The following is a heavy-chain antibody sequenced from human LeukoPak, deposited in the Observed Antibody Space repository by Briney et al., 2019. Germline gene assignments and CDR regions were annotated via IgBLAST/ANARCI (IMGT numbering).Heavy chain of an antibody. Sequence: PGGSLRLSCAASGFTFSSYGMHWVRQAPGKGLEWVAFIRYDGSNKYYADSVKGRFTISRDNSKNTLYLQMNSLRAEDTAVYYCAKSSIVVVPAYYYDSSGYCDYWGQGTLVTVSS. D-gene: IGHD3-22*01. CDR1: GFTFSSYG. V-gene: IGHV3-30*02. CDR3: AKSSIVVVPAYYYDSSGYCDY. CDR2: IRYDGSNK. J-gene: IGHJ4*02.